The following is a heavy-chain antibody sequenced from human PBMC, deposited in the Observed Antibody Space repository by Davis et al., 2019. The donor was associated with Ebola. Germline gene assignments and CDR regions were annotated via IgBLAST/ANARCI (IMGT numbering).Heavy chain of an antibody. CDR2: ISGSGGST. V-gene: IGHV3-23*01. D-gene: IGHD3-22*01. CDR1: GFTFSSYP. J-gene: IGHJ6*02. CDR3: AKDRPIVVVKDYYYYGMDV. Sequence: GESLKISCAASGFTFSSYPMSWVRQAPGKGLEWVSAISGSGGSTYYADSVKGRFTISRDNSKNTLYLQMNSLRAEDTAVYYCAKDRPIVVVKDYYYYGMDVWGQGTTVTVSS.